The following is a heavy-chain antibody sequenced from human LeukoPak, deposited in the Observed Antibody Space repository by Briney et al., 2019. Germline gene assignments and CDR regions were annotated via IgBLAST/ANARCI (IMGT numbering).Heavy chain of an antibody. CDR1: GYTFTNND. Sequence: ASVKVSCKASGYTFTNNDINWVRQATGQGVEWLGWMNPNSGNTGYAQKFQGRVTMTRNTSINTAYMELSSLKSEDTAVYYCARGREYSSGPGFDYWAQGTLVTVSS. D-gene: IGHD3-22*01. J-gene: IGHJ4*02. V-gene: IGHV1-8*01. CDR2: MNPNSGNT. CDR3: ARGREYSSGPGFDY.